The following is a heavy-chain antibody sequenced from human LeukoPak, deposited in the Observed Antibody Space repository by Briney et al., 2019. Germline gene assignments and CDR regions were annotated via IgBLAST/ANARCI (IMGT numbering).Heavy chain of an antibody. CDR1: VFTFSTYN. V-gene: IGHV3-30*09. CDR3: VKVPYFDWLSYFDS. Sequence: GRSLRLSCAASVFTFSTYNMHWVRQAPGKGLEWVALILYDGSNKYYADSVKGRFAISRDNSENTLYLQMNSLRAEDTAVYYCVKVPYFDWLSYFDSWGQGTLVTVSS. J-gene: IGHJ4*02. D-gene: IGHD3-9*01. CDR2: ILYDGSNK.